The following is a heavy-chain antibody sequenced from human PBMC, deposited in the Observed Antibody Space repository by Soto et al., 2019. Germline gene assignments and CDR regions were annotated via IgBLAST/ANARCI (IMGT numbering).Heavy chain of an antibody. D-gene: IGHD4-17*01. J-gene: IGHJ4*02. CDR2: IYTSGST. Sequence: QVQLQESGPGLVKPSETLFLTCTVSGGSISSYYWSWIRQPAGKGLEWIGRIYTSGSTNYCPSLKSRDTMSVDTSKNQFSLRLSYVAAADTAVYFCARDSGDYQGFDYWGQGTLVTVSS. V-gene: IGHV4-4*07. CDR1: GGSISSYY. CDR3: ARDSGDYQGFDY.